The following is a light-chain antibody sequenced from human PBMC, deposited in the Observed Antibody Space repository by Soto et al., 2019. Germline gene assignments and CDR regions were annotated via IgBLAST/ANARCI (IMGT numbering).Light chain of an antibody. J-gene: IGLJ2*01. CDR3: TSHTTTYTV. V-gene: IGLV2-14*01. Sequence: QSALTQPASVSGSPGQSITITCIGVSSDVSAYDFVSWYQQHPGKAPKLIIYEVYNRPSEVSDRFSGSKSGNTASLSISGLQAEDEADYYCTSHTTTYTVFRGGTKVTVL. CDR2: EVY. CDR1: SSDVSAYDF.